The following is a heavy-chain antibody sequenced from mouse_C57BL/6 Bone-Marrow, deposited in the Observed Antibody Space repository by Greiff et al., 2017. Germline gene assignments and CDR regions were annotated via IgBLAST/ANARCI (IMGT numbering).Heavy chain of an antibody. J-gene: IGHJ4*01. D-gene: IGHD2-5*01. CDR3: TTCPLYYSNYRYYAMDY. CDR1: GFNIKDDY. Sequence: VQLQQSGAELVRPGASVKLSCTASGFNIKDDYMHWVKQRPEQGLEWIGWIDPENGDTEYASKFQGKATITADTYSNTAYLQLSSLTAEATAVYYCTTCPLYYSNYRYYAMDYWVQGTSVTVSS. V-gene: IGHV14-4*01. CDR2: IDPENGDT.